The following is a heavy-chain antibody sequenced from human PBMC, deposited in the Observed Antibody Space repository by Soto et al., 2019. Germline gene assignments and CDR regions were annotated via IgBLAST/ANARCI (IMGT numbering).Heavy chain of an antibody. D-gene: IGHD2-2*01. Sequence: PGGSLRLSCTASGFTFSRSWMNWVRQAPGKXLEWVANIDKDGGDKYYVDSVKGRFTISRDNTQKSLYLQMNSLRAEDTAIYYCAKAGGDRLLSYVYFYYYGMDVWGQGTTVTVSS. J-gene: IGHJ6*02. V-gene: IGHV3-7*03. CDR3: AKAGGDRLLSYVYFYYYGMDV. CDR1: GFTFSRSW. CDR2: IDKDGGDK.